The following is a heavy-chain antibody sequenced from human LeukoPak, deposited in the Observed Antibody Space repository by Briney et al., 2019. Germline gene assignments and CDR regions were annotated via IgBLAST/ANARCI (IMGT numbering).Heavy chain of an antibody. J-gene: IGHJ4*02. V-gene: IGHV1-69*04. D-gene: IGHD2-15*01. CDR1: GDTFIPYT. Sequence: ASVTVSCKASGDTFIPYTFSWVRQAPGQGLEWIGRIIPSLDVANYAHKFQGRVTLSVDRETATTYMEVTSLRSEDTAIYYCARDHCSPGTCLGGHWGQGTLVTVSS. CDR3: ARDHCSPGTCLGGH. CDR2: IIPSLDVA.